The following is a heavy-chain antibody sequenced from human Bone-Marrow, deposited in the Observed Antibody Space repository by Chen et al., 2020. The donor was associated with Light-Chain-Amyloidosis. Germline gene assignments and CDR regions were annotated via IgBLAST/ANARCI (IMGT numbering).Heavy chain of an antibody. CDR2: IYPDDSDA. Sequence: EVKLEQSGPEVKKPGESLKISCKGSGYTFPNYWLGWVRQMPGKGLEWMGVIYPDDSDARYSPSFEGQVTISADKSITTAYLQWRSLKASDTAMYYCARRRDGYNFDYWGQGTLVTVSS. CDR3: ARRRDGYNFDY. CDR1: GYTFPNYW. D-gene: IGHD5-12*01. V-gene: IGHV5-51*01. J-gene: IGHJ4*02.